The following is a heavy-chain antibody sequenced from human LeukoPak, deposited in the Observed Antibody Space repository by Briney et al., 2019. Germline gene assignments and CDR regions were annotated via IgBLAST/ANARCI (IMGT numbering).Heavy chain of an antibody. CDR1: GYTLSELS. J-gene: IGHJ4*02. V-gene: IGHV1-24*01. D-gene: IGHD1-26*01. CDR3: ASLTVGATYDY. Sequence: ASVKDSCKVSGYTLSELSMHWVRPATGKWPAGMGGFDPEDGETIYAQKFQGGVTMTEDTSTHTAYMELSSLRSEDTAVYYCASLTVGATYDYWGQGTLVTVSS. CDR2: FDPEDGET.